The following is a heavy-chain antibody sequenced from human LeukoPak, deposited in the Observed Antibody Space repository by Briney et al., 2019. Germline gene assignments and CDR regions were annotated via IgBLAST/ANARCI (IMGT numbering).Heavy chain of an antibody. Sequence: GGSLRLSCAASGFTFSSYAMHWVRQAPGKGLEWVAVISYDGSNKYYADSVKGRFTISRDNSENTLYLQMNSLRAEDTAVYYCARGQRRRYSYGLGGFDYWGQGTLVTVSS. CDR1: GFTFSSYA. CDR3: ARGQRRRYSYGLGGFDY. J-gene: IGHJ4*02. V-gene: IGHV3-30-3*01. CDR2: ISYDGSNK. D-gene: IGHD5-18*01.